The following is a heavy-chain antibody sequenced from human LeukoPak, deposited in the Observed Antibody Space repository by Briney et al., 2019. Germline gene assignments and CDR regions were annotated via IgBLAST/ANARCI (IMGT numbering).Heavy chain of an antibody. CDR3: ARAYRTTVTTLFDY. CDR2: INPNSGGT. Sequence: ASVKVPCKASGYTFTGYYMHWVRQAPGQGLEWMGWINPNSGGTNYAQKFQGRVTMTRDTSISTAYMELSRLRSDDTAVYYCARAYRTTVTTLFDYWGQGTLVTVSS. J-gene: IGHJ4*02. CDR1: GYTFTGYY. V-gene: IGHV1-2*02. D-gene: IGHD4-17*01.